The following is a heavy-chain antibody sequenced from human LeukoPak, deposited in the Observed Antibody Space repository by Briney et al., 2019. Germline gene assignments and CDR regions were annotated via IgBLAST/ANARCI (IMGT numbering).Heavy chain of an antibody. V-gene: IGHV4-34*01. D-gene: IGHD3-10*01. CDR3: AGPGAGDLDY. J-gene: IGHJ4*02. CDR1: GGPFGVYY. CDR2: INHSGST. Sequence: SETLSLTCVVYGGPFGVYYWSWVRQPPGKGLEWIGEINHSGSTNYNPSLKSRVTISVDTSKNHFSLKLSSVTAADTAVYYCAGPGAGDLDYWGQGTLVTVSS.